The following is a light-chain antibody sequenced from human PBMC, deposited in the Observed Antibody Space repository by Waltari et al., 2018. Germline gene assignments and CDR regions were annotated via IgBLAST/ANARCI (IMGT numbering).Light chain of an antibody. CDR3: QSYDHNNVL. CDR1: GPHLANNY. J-gene: IGLJ2*01. CDR2: EDN. Sequence: NFMLTTPHSVSESLGKPVTLSCTGSGPHLANNYVHWYQHRPGSAPTPVIYEDNRRPSGVPDRFSGSIASSSSSASLTISGLKTEDEADYYCQSYDHNNVLFGGGTKLTVL. V-gene: IGLV6-57*02.